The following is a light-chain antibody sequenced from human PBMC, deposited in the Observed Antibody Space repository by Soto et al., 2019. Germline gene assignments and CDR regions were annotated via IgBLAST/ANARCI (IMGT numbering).Light chain of an antibody. CDR3: QEYYSSPLT. V-gene: IGKV4-1*01. CDR1: QSLLYTSNNKNY. Sequence: DIVMTQSPDSLAVSLGETATINCKTSQSLLYTSNNKNYLAWYQQKLGQPPKLLIYWASTRESGVPDRVSGSGSGTDFTLTISSLQAEDVAVYYCQEYYSSPLTFGGGTKVEIK. CDR2: WAS. J-gene: IGKJ4*01.